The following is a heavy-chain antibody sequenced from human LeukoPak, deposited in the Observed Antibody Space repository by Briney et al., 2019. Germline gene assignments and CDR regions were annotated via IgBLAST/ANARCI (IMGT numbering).Heavy chain of an antibody. CDR2: ISSSSSYK. D-gene: IGHD2-15*01. CDR3: ASTPRSPPIGYCSGGSCYSSDYYYYYMDV. V-gene: IGHV3-21*01. CDR1: GFTFSSYS. J-gene: IGHJ6*03. Sequence: PGGSLRLSCAASGFTFSSYSMNWVRQAPGKGLEWVSSISSSSSYKYYADSVKGRFTISRDNEKNSLYLQMNRLRAEDTAVYYCASTPRSPPIGYCSGGSCYSSDYYYYYMDVWGKGTTVTVSS.